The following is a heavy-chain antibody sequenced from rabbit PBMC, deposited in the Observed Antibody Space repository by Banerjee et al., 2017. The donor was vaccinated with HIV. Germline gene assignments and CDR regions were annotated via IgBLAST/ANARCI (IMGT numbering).Heavy chain of an antibody. CDR1: GIDFSSYY. CDR3: ARDRDGDAGYGSLAL. Sequence: QLKETGGGLVQPGGSLTLSCTASGIDFSSYYMSWVRQAPGKGLEWIGTIYAGKGRTYYASWVNGRFTISSDNARNTVDLQMNSLTAVDRATYFCARDRDGDAGYGSLALWGPGTLVTVS. D-gene: IGHD7-1*01. V-gene: IGHV1S7*01. J-gene: IGHJ4*01. CDR2: IYAGKGRT.